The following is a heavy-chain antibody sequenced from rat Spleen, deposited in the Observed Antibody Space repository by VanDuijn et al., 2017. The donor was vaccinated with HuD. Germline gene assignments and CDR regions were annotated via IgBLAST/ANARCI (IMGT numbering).Heavy chain of an antibody. J-gene: IGHJ2*01. CDR2: ITNAAGKV. CDR1: GFTFNNYW. Sequence: EVQLVESGGGLVQPGRSLKLSCVASGFTFNNYWMTWIRQAPGKGLEWVASITNAAGKVYYPDSVKGRFTISRDTAQNILYRQMNSPRSEDTATYYCTRVQPDYFDYWGQGVMVTVSS. V-gene: IGHV5-31*01. CDR3: TRVQPDYFDY. D-gene: IGHD3-4*01.